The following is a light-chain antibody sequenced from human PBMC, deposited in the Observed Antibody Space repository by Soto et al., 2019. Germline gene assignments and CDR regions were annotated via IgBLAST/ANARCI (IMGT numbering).Light chain of an antibody. CDR2: GNS. V-gene: IGLV1-40*01. Sequence: VLTQPPSVSGAPGQRVTISCTGSSSNIGAGYDVHWYQQLPGTAPKVLIYGNSNRPAGVPDRFSGSKSGTSASLAITGLQAEDEADYYCQSYDSSLSGSVVFGGGTKLTVL. CDR3: QSYDSSLSGSVV. J-gene: IGLJ2*01. CDR1: SSNIGAGYD.